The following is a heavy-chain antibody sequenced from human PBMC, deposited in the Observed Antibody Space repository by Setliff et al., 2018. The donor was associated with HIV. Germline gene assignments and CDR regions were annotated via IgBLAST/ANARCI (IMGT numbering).Heavy chain of an antibody. V-gene: IGHV4-39*01. CDR1: GGSISSSTYY. D-gene: IGHD1-26*01. CDR2: IHFSGST. J-gene: IGHJ5*01. Sequence: PSETLSPTCTVSGGSISSSTYYWGWIRQPPGKGLEWIGNIHFSGSTYYNPSLKSRVTVSVDPSKNQFSLKLSSVTAADTAVYYCARTTYSGSYFNDSWGQGTLVTVSS. CDR3: ARTTYSGSYFNDS.